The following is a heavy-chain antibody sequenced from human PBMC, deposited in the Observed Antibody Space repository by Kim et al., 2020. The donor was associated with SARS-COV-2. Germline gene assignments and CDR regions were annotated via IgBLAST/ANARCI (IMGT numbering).Heavy chain of an antibody. V-gene: IGHV1-3*01. J-gene: IGHJ4*02. CDR3: ARDRRVAVAYYFDY. Sequence: SQKFQGRVTITRDTSASTAYMELSSLRSEDTAVYYCARDRRVAVAYYFDYWGQGTLVTVSS. D-gene: IGHD5-12*01.